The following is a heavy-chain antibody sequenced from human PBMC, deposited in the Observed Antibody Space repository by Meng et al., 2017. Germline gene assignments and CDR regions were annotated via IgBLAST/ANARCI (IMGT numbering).Heavy chain of an antibody. CDR1: GFTFSGSA. Sequence: GESLKISCAASGFTFSGSAMHWVRQASGKGLERVGRIRSKANSYATAYAASVKGRFTISRDDSKNTAYLQMNSLKTEDTAVYYCTRHWTMVRGVIRGGYYYYGMDVCGQGTTVTVSS. CDR2: IRSKANSYAT. J-gene: IGHJ6*01. V-gene: IGHV3-73*01. CDR3: TRHWTMVRGVIRGGYYYYGMDV. D-gene: IGHD3-10*01.